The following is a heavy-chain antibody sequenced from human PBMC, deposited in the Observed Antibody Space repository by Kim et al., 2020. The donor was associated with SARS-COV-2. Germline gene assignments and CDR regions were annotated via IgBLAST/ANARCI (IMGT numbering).Heavy chain of an antibody. V-gene: IGHV3-15*01. Sequence: KGRFTISRDDSKNTLYLQMNSLKTEDTAVYYCTTEESYDSSGYFYWYFDLWGRVTLVTVSS. CDR3: TTEESYDSSGYFYWYFDL. D-gene: IGHD3-22*01. J-gene: IGHJ2*01.